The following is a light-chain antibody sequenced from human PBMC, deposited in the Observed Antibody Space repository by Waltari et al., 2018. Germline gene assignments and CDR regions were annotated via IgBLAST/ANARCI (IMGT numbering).Light chain of an antibody. CDR2: YDS. CDR3: QVWDANNDPGV. Sequence: SYVLTQPPSVSVAPGKTARITCGGNTIETKSVHWYQQKPGQAPILVISYDSDRPSGIPERFSGSNSGNTATLTISRVEAADEADYYCQVWDANNDPGVFGTGTEVTVL. V-gene: IGLV3-21*04. CDR1: TIETKS. J-gene: IGLJ1*01.